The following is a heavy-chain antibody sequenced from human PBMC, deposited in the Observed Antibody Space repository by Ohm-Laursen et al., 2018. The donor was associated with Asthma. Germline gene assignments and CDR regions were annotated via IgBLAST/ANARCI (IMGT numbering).Heavy chain of an antibody. J-gene: IGHJ3*01. CDR3: AFCTGGTCYSGVFDV. Sequence: SETLSLTCTVSGGSFSTSSRSYWGWIRQPPGKGLEWIGCLFYSGNTHYNPSLQSRITISEDTSKNQVSLEVNSVTAADTAVYFCAFCTGGTCYSGVFDVWGQGVRVTVSS. CDR2: LFYSGNT. CDR1: GGSFSTSSRSY. V-gene: IGHV4-39*01. D-gene: IGHD2-15*01.